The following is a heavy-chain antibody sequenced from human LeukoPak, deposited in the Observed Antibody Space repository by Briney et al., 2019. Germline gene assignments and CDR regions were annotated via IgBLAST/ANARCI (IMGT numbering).Heavy chain of an antibody. CDR2: ISSDGSDT. J-gene: IGHJ6*03. D-gene: IGHD1-26*01. Sequence: PGGSLRLSCAASGFTFSSYWMHWVRQAPGKGLVWVSRISSDGSDTMYADSVKGRLTISRDNVNNTLYLQMNSLRGDDTAVYYCAREWDLPGTYFMDVWGNGTTVTVSS. CDR1: GFTFSSYW. V-gene: IGHV3-74*03. CDR3: AREWDLPGTYFMDV.